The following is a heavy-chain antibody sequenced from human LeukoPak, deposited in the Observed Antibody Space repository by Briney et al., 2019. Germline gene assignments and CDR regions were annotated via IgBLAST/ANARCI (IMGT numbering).Heavy chain of an antibody. D-gene: IGHD2-15*01. Sequence: GGSLRLSCAASGFTFSSYWMSWVRQAPGKGLEWVANIKQDEIEKYFVDSVKGRFTLSRDNAKNSLYLQMNSLRAEDTAVYYCAGGYCSGSSCYSGFYFDYWGQGALVTVSS. J-gene: IGHJ4*02. CDR1: GFTFSSYW. CDR2: IKQDEIEK. V-gene: IGHV3-7*01. CDR3: AGGYCSGSSCYSGFYFDY.